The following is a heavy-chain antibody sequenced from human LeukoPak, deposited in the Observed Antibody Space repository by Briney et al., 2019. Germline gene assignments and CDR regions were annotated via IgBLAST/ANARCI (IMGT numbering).Heavy chain of an antibody. CDR3: ARHRYYYDSSGYYYQP. D-gene: IGHD3-22*01. Sequence: PSGAVSLTCTVSGASISSYYWSWIRQPPGKGLEWIGYIYYSGSTNYNPSLKSRVTIPVDTSKNQFSLRLSSVTAADTAVYYCARHRYYYDSSGYYYQPWGQGTLVTVSS. J-gene: IGHJ5*02. CDR1: GASISSYY. V-gene: IGHV4-59*01. CDR2: IYYSGST.